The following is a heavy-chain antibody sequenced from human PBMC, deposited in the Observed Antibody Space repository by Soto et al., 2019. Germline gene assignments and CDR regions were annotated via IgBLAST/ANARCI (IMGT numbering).Heavy chain of an antibody. CDR3: ATVAFGYNSQSAY. Sequence: PGGSXRLSCLSSVLAWVDSARNGIGQSPGKGLEWLSYIDNVGGTIYYADSVRGRFTVSRYNAKYSLFLQMTALRAEDSAMYFCATVAFGYNSQSAYWGRGALVTVSS. CDR1: VLAWVDSA. CDR2: IDNVGGTI. J-gene: IGHJ4*02. V-gene: IGHV3-11*01. D-gene: IGHD6-25*01.